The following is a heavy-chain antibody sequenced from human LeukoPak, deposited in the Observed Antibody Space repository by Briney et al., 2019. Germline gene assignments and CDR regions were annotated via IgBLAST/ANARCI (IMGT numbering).Heavy chain of an antibody. V-gene: IGHV4-59*01. CDR3: ARDRGYGDFPTYLDL. Sequence: PSETLSLTCTVSGGFISSYYWSWIRQPPGKGLEWIGYIYYSGSTNYNPSLKSRVTIPVGTSKTQFSLKLSSVTAAATAVYYCARDRGYGDFPTYLDLWGRGTLVTVSS. CDR1: GGFISSYY. D-gene: IGHD4-17*01. CDR2: IYYSGST. J-gene: IGHJ2*01.